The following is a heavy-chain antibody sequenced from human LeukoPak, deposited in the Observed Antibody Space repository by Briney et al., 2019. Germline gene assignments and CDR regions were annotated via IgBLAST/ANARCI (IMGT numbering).Heavy chain of an antibody. V-gene: IGHV3-7*01. CDR2: IKQDGSEK. Sequence: GGSLRLSCAASGISFSAYWMSWVRQAPGKGLEWVANIKQDGSEKYYVDSVKGRFTISRDNAKNSLYLQMNSLRAEDTAVYYCARDWKRGYCSSTSCYTLIDYGMDVWGQGTTVTVSS. D-gene: IGHD2-2*02. J-gene: IGHJ6*02. CDR1: GISFSAYW. CDR3: ARDWKRGYCSSTSCYTLIDYGMDV.